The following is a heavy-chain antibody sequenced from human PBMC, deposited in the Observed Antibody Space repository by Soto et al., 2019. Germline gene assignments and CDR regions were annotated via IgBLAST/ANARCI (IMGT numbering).Heavy chain of an antibody. CDR1: GYTFTSYD. J-gene: IGHJ4*02. V-gene: IGHV1-8*01. CDR2: MNPNSGNT. CDR3: AREYYDFWSGYRYFDY. Sequence: ASVKVSCKASGYTFTSYDINWVRQATGQGLEWMGWMNPNSGNTGYAQKFQGRVTMTRNTSISTAYMELSSLRSEDTAVYYCAREYYDFWSGYRYFDYWGQGTLVTVSS. D-gene: IGHD3-3*01.